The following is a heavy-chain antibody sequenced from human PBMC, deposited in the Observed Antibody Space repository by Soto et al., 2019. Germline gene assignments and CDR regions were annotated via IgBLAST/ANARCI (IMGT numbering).Heavy chain of an antibody. CDR3: ARDRYGSGSYYNHYYYYGMDV. CDR1: GGSISSYY. Sequence: QVQLQESGPGLVKPSETLSLTCTVSGGSISSYYWSWIRQPPGKGLEWIGYIYYSGSTNYNPSLKSRVTISVDTSKNQFYLKLSSVTAADTTVYYCARDRYGSGSYYNHYYYYGMDVWGQGTTVTVSS. CDR2: IYYSGST. D-gene: IGHD3-10*01. J-gene: IGHJ6*02. V-gene: IGHV4-59*01.